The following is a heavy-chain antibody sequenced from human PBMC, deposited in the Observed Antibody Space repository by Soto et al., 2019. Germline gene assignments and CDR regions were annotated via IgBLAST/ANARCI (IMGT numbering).Heavy chain of an antibody. CDR3: ARDMGRWPPYGMGV. J-gene: IGHJ6*02. V-gene: IGHV4-59*01. Sequence: SETLSLTFTVSGGSISSYYWSWIRQPPGKGLEWIGYIYYSGSTNYNPSLKSRVTISVDTSKNQFSLKLSSVTAADTAVYYCARDMGRWPPYGMGVGGQGTTVTVSS. CDR2: IYYSGST. CDR1: GGSISSYY. D-gene: IGHD3-10*01.